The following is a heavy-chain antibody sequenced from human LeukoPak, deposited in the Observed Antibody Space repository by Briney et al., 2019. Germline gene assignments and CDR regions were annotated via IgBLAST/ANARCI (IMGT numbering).Heavy chain of an antibody. V-gene: IGHV4-59*12. CDR3: ARDGGYYGMDV. CDR2: IYYSGST. D-gene: IGHD3-3*01. CDR1: GGSISSYY. J-gene: IGHJ6*02. Sequence: SETLSLTCTVSGGSISSYYWSWIRQPPGKGLEWIGYIYYSGSTNYNPSLKSRVTISVDKSKNQFSLKLSSVTVADTAVYYCARDGGYYGMDVWGQGTTVTVSS.